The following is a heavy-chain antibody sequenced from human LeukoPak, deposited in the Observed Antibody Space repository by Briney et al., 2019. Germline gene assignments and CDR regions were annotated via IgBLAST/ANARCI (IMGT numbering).Heavy chain of an antibody. CDR1: GGTFSTYA. D-gene: IGHD4-17*01. J-gene: IGHJ6*03. CDR3: ARGRPKNDYGDYGYYYYMDV. Sequence: SVKVSCKASGGTFSTYAISWVRQAPGQGLEWMGEIIPLFGTANYAQKFQGRVTITADKSTTTAYMELSSLRSEDTAVYYCARGRPKNDYGDYGYYYYMDVWGKGTTVTVSS. CDR2: IIPLFGTA. V-gene: IGHV1-69*06.